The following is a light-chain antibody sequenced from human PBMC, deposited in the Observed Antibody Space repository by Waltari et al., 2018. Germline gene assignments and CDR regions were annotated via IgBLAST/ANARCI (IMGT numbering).Light chain of an antibody. CDR1: GSVKNN. CDR3: HQYNTLPLT. Sequence: TCRASGSVKNNLAWYQHQPGKAPKVLVHKASRLESGVASRFSGSGYGTEFTLTISSLEPDDFATYYCHQYNTLPLTFGGGTKVEIK. J-gene: IGKJ4*01. CDR2: KAS. V-gene: IGKV1-5*03.